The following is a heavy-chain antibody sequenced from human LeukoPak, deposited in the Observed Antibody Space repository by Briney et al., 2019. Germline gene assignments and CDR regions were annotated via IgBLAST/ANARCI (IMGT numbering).Heavy chain of an antibody. V-gene: IGHV1-8*03. D-gene: IGHD3-10*01. CDR1: GYTFTSYD. CDR2: MNPNSGNT. CDR3: ARDLYYYGSGNYYPFDY. J-gene: IGHJ4*02. Sequence: ASVKVSCKASGYTFTSYDINWVRQATGQGLEWMGWMNPNSGNTGYAQKFQGRVTITRNTSISTAYMELSSLRSEDTAVYYCARDLYYYGSGNYYPFDYWGQGTLVTVSS.